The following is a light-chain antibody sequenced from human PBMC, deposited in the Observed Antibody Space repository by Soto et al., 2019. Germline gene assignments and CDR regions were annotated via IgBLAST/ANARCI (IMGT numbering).Light chain of an antibody. Sequence: EIVLTQSPGTLSLSPGERATLSCRASQSVSNNYLAWYQQKPGQAPRLVIYGASSRDTGITDRFSGSGSGTHFTLTIIRLEPEEFAVYYCQQYGSSPYTFGQGTKLEIK. V-gene: IGKV3-20*01. CDR3: QQYGSSPYT. J-gene: IGKJ2*01. CDR1: QSVSNNY. CDR2: GAS.